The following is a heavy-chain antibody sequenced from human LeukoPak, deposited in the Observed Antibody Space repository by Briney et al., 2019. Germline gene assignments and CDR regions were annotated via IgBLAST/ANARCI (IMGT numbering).Heavy chain of an antibody. CDR3: ARGVAKYYDSSGYYGHAFDI. CDR1: GYTFTSYG. CDR2: ISAYNGNT. Sequence: GASVKVSCKASGYTFTSYGISWVRQAPGQGLEWMGWISAYNGNTNYAQKFQGRVTITADESTSTAYMELSSLRSEDTAVYYCARGVAKYYDSSGYYGHAFDIWGQGTMVTVSS. V-gene: IGHV1-18*01. D-gene: IGHD3-22*01. J-gene: IGHJ3*02.